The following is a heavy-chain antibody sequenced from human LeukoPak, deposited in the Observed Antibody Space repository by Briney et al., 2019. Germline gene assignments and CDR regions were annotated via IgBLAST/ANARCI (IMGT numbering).Heavy chain of an antibody. CDR2: LYTTGTT. D-gene: IGHD1-26*01. CDR3: VRDGANWEEPNDAFDT. V-gene: IGHV4-4*07. J-gene: IGHJ3*02. Sequence: PSETLSLTCAVSGVSITSCYWSWVRQAAGKGLEWIGRLYTTGTTNYHPSLKSRLTMSRDSSKNHSSLTLTSVPAADTAVYYCVRDGANWEEPNDAFDTWGQGTLVTVSS. CDR1: GVSITSCY.